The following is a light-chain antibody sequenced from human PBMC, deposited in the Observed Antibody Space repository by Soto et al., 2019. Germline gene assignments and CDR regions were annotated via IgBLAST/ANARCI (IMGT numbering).Light chain of an antibody. CDR2: SND. Sequence: QSVLTQPPSASGTPGQRVTISCSGSGSNIGSNTVSWYQHLPGTAPKLLIYSNDQRPSGVPDRFSGSKSGTSASLAISGLLSEDEADYYCAIWDLTLSAWVFGGGTKLTVL. CDR1: GSNIGSNT. V-gene: IGLV1-44*01. CDR3: AIWDLTLSAWV. J-gene: IGLJ3*02.